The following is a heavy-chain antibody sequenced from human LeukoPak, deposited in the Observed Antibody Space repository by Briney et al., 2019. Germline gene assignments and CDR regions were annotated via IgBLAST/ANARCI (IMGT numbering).Heavy chain of an antibody. J-gene: IGHJ5*02. CDR3: ATDGAGFDT. V-gene: IGHV3-11*01. CDR2: INIGGTNT. Sequence: GGSLRLSCAASGFTFNGYYMSCIRQAPGKGVEWLSYINIGGTNTHYADSVKGRFTISRDNAKKSLYLEMNNLRAEDTAVYYCATDGAGFDTWGQGVLVTVSS. CDR1: GFTFNGYY.